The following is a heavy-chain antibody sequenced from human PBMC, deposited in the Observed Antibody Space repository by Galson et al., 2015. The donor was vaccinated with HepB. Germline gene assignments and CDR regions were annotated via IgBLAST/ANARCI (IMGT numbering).Heavy chain of an antibody. Sequence: SLRLSCAASGFSFSSYSMNWVRQAPGKGLEWVSYISSSGSNVYYADSVEGRFIISRDSAKYSLYLQINSLRDEDTAVYYCARDRLGYYGMGVWGQGTTVTVSS. V-gene: IGHV3-48*02. J-gene: IGHJ6*02. CDR1: GFSFSSYS. CDR2: ISSSGSNV. D-gene: IGHD6-19*01. CDR3: ARDRLGYYGMGV.